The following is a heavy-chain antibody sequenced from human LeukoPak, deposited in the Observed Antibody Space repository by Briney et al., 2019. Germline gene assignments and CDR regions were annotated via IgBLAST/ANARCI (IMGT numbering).Heavy chain of an antibody. CDR3: AKDRYTYGNNGH. Sequence: GGSLRLSCAASRFIFSNYWMSWVRQAPGKGLEWVANIKQDGSDKYYVDSVKGRFTISRDNAKNSLYLQMNSLRAEDTAVYYCAKDRYTYGNNGHWGQGTLVTVSS. J-gene: IGHJ4*02. D-gene: IGHD4-23*01. CDR1: RFIFSNYW. V-gene: IGHV3-7*03. CDR2: IKQDGSDK.